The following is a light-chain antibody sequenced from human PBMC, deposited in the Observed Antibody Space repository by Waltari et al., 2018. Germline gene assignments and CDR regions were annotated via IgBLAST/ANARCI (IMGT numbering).Light chain of an antibody. J-gene: IGKJ1*01. Sequence: EIVLTQSPGTLSLSPGERATLSCRASQSVSRTLAWYQQKPGQAPKLLIYGASSRATGIPGRFIGIGWGTDFILTISSLGPEDFAIYFCQHYVRLPATFGQGTKVEIK. V-gene: IGKV3-20*01. CDR1: QSVSRT. CDR3: QHYVRLPAT. CDR2: GAS.